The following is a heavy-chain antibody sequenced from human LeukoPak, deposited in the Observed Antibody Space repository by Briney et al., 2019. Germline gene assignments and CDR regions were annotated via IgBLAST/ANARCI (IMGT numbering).Heavy chain of an antibody. Sequence: PGASLRLSCAASGFTFSSCAMSWVRQAPGKGLEGVSAISGSGGSTYYADSVKGRFTISRDNSKNTLYLQMNSLRAEDTAVYYCAKDFEGIVVVVAATLTYWGQGTLVTVSS. J-gene: IGHJ4*02. CDR3: AKDFEGIVVVVAATLTY. CDR1: GFTFSSCA. D-gene: IGHD2-15*01. CDR2: ISGSGGST. V-gene: IGHV3-23*01.